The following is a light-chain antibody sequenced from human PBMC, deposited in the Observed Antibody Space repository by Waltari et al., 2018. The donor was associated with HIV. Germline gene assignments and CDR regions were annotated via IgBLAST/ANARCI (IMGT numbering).Light chain of an antibody. CDR1: QSLISDY. Sequence: EVVLTQSPGTLSLSPGERATLSCRASQSLISDYLAWYQQKPGQAPSLLVYSASNRAAGVPDRFEGGGFGTEFTLTITRLEPEDSAVYYCRHSFGTFGQGTKVEI. V-gene: IGKV3-20*01. CDR2: SAS. CDR3: RHSFGT. J-gene: IGKJ1*01.